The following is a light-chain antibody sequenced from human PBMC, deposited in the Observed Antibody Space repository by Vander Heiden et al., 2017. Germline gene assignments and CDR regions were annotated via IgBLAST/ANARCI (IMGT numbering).Light chain of an antibody. CDR1: SSNIGSNT. Sequence: HSVLTQPPSASGTPGPRVTISCSGSSSNIGSNTVNWYQQLPGTAPKLLIYSNNQRPSGVPDRFSGSNAGTSASLASSGLQSEDEADYYCAAWDDSLNGVVFGGGTKLTVL. V-gene: IGLV1-44*01. CDR3: AAWDDSLNGVV. J-gene: IGLJ2*01. CDR2: SNN.